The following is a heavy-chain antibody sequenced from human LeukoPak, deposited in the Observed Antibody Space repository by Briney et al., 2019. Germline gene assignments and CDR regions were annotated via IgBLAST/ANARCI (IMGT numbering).Heavy chain of an antibody. D-gene: IGHD3-3*01. Sequence: KRSETPSITCTVSGGSISTYDWSWTRPPAGKGLEWIERIYTSGTTPYHPSIESRVTMSIDPSKNPFSLKLRSLTAADTAVYYCASSKIPLVGWTIYFDCWGQRTLVTVSS. V-gene: IGHV4-4*07. CDR1: GGSISTYD. J-gene: IGHJ4*02. CDR2: IYTSGTT. CDR3: ASSKIPLVGWTIYFDC.